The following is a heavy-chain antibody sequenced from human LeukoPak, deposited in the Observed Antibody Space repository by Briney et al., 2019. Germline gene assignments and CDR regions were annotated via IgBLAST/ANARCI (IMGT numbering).Heavy chain of an antibody. CDR1: GFTFSSYG. CDR3: AKVRTVTTWYFDY. Sequence: GGSLRLSCAASGFTFSSYGMHWVRQAPGKGLEWVSAISGSGGSTYYADSVKGRFTISRDNSKNTLYLQMNSLRAEDTAVYYCAKVRTVTTWYFDYWGQGTLVTVSS. D-gene: IGHD4-17*01. V-gene: IGHV3-23*01. CDR2: ISGSGGST. J-gene: IGHJ4*02.